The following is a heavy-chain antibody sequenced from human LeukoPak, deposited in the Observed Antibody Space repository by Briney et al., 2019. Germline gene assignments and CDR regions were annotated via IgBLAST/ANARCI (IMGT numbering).Heavy chain of an antibody. V-gene: IGHV3-7*01. D-gene: IGHD1-26*01. J-gene: IGHJ3*02. CDR3: ARARYSGSYYGSSDI. Sequence: GGSLRLSCAASGFTFSNYLMSWVRQAPGKGLEWVANMYQDGSEEYYVDSMKGRFTISRDNAKNSLYLQMNSLRVEDTAVYYCARARYSGSYYGSSDIWGQGTMVTVSS. CDR1: GFTFSNYL. CDR2: MYQDGSEE.